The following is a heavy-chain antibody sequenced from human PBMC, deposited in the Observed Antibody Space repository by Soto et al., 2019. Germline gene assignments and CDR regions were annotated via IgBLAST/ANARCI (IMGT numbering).Heavy chain of an antibody. CDR3: AKLVDKSLDDY. D-gene: IGHD3-16*01. Sequence: GGSLRLSCAVSGITVSGKKYITWVRQAPGKGLEWVSALYSTFGIYYADSVKGRFSVSRDNSKNTLFLHMNSLRVEDTAVYFCAKLVDKSLDDYWGQGALVTVSS. CDR1: GITVSGKKY. V-gene: IGHV3-66*02. CDR2: LYSTFGI. J-gene: IGHJ4*02.